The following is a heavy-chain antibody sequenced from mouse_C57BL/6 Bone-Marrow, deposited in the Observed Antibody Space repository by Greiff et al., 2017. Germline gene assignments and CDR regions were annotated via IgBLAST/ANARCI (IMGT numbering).Heavy chain of an antibody. V-gene: IGHV5-15*01. CDR1: GFTFSDYG. CDR3: ARLYYYGSSSFAMDY. D-gene: IGHD1-1*01. Sequence: EVNVVESGGGLVQPGGSLKLSCAASGFTFSDYGMAWVRQAPGKGPEWVAFISNLAYSIYYADTVTGRFTISRENAKNTLYLEMSSLRSEETAMYYCARLYYYGSSSFAMDYWGQGTSVTVSS. J-gene: IGHJ4*01. CDR2: ISNLAYSI.